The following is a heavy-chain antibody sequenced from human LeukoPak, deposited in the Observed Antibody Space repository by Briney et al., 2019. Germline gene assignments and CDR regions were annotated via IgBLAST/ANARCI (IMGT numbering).Heavy chain of an antibody. CDR1: GGSISSYY. Sequence: PSETLSLTCTVPGGSISSYYWSWIRQPPGKGLEWIGYIYYSGSTNYNPSLKSRVTISVDTSKNQFSLKLSSVTAADTAVYYCARASIAARGFWFDPWGQGTLVTVSS. D-gene: IGHD6-6*01. J-gene: IGHJ5*02. V-gene: IGHV4-59*01. CDR3: ARASIAARGFWFDP. CDR2: IYYSGST.